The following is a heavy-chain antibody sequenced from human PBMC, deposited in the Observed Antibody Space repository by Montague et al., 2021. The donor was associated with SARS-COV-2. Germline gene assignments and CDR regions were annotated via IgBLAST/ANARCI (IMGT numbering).Heavy chain of an antibody. J-gene: IGHJ4*02. CDR1: GFTFSSYN. V-gene: IGHV3-21*01. CDR3: AAHGDY. CDR2: ISSSGSDI. D-gene: IGHD1-26*01. Sequence: SLRLSCAASGFTFSSYNMHWVRQAPGKGLEWVPSISSSGSDIHYADSVKGRFTISRDNARNSLYLQMNSLTAEDTAVYYCAAHGDYWGQGILVTVSS.